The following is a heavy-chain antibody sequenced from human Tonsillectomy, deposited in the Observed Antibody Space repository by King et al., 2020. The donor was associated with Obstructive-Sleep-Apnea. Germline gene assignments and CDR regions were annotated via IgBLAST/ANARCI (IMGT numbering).Heavy chain of an antibody. CDR1: GFTFSNAW. CDR2: IKSTTDAGTT. Sequence: VQLVESGGGLVKRGGSLRLSCAASGFTFSNAWMSWVRQHPGKGLEWVGRIKSTTDAGTTDDAGPVKGRFTISRNDSTNTLHLQMNSLKIEDTAVYYCTTESPYCAYTRGFDIWGKGTMVTVSS. J-gene: IGHJ3*02. D-gene: IGHD2-21*01. V-gene: IGHV3-15*01. CDR3: TTESPYCAYTRGFDI.